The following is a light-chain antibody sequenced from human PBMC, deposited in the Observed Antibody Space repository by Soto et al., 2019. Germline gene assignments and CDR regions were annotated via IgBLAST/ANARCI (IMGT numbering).Light chain of an antibody. J-gene: IGLJ1*01. Sequence: QSVLTQPASVSGSPGQSITISCTGTNSDVGGYNYVSWYQQHPGKAPELMIYEVSHRPSGVSNRFSGSKSDNTASLTISGLQAEDEADYYCSSYTSISTLHVFGTGTKATVL. CDR1: NSDVGGYNY. CDR2: EVS. V-gene: IGLV2-14*01. CDR3: SSYTSISTLHV.